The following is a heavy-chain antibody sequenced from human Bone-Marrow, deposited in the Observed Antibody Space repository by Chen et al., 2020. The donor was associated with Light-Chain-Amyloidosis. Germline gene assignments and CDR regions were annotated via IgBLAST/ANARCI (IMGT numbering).Heavy chain of an antibody. D-gene: IGHD5-12*01. J-gene: IGHJ4*02. V-gene: IGHV5-51*01. Sequence: EVQLEQSGPEVKKPGESLKISCKGSGYTFPNYWIGWVRQMPGKGLEWMGVIYPDDSVARYSPSFEGQVTIAADKSITTAYLRWRSLKASDTAMYYCARRRDGYNFDYWGQGTLVTVSS. CDR2: IYPDDSVA. CDR1: GYTFPNYW. CDR3: ARRRDGYNFDY.